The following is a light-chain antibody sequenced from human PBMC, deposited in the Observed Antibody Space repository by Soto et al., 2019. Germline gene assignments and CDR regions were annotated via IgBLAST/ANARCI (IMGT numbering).Light chain of an antibody. CDR1: QSINNK. V-gene: IGKV3-15*01. CDR3: QQYGSSPPT. CDR2: GAS. Sequence: EIVMTQSPATLSVSPGERVTLSCRASQSINNKVAWYQQKPGQAPRLLIYGASTRATGISARFSGSGSGTEFTLTISSLQSEDFAVYYCQQYGSSPPTFGQGTKVDIK. J-gene: IGKJ1*01.